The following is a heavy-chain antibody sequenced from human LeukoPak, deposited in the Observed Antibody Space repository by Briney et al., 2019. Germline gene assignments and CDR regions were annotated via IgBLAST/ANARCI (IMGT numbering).Heavy chain of an antibody. CDR3: TRRESSSNFDY. V-gene: IGHV5-51*01. D-gene: IGHD6-13*01. J-gene: IGHJ4*02. CDR1: GYSFTTYW. Sequence: GESLQISCKGSGYSFTTYWIGWVRQMPGKGLEWMGIIYPRDSDTRYSPSFQGQVTISADKSISTAYVQWSSLKASDTAIYYCTRRESSSNFDYWGQGTLVTVSS. CDR2: IYPRDSDT.